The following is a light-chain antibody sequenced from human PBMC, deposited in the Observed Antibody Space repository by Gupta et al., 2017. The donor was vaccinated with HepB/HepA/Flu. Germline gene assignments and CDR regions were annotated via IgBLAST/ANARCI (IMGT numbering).Light chain of an antibody. CDR2: AAS. V-gene: IGKV1-8*01. Sequence: AIRMTQSPSSFSASTGDRVTITCRASQGISSYLAWYQQKPGKAPKLLIYAASTLQSGVPSRFSGSGSGTDFTLTISCLQSEDFATYYCLDDDSYPITFGTGTKVEIK. CDR1: QGISSY. J-gene: IGKJ4*01. CDR3: LDDDSYPIT.